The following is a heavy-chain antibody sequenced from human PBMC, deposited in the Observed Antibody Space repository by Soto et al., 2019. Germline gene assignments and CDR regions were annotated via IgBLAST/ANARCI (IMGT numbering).Heavy chain of an antibody. CDR2: ITGSGDST. CDR3: ICHRRGDCRGGSWYLLDAFDN. Sequence: PGGSLRLSCAVSGFTFSSHAMSWVRQAPGKGLECVSSITGSGDSTYYADSVKGRFTISRDKSKSTLYLQMNSLRAEVTAVYYCICHRRGDCRGGSWYLLDAFDNWGQGTMVTVSS. D-gene: IGHD2-15*01. CDR1: GFTFSSHA. V-gene: IGHV3-23*01. J-gene: IGHJ3*02.